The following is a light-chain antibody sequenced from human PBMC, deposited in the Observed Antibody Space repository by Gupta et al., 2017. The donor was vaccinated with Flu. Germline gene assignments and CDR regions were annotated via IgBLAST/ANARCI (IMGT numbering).Light chain of an antibody. CDR1: SNDGGGYNY. V-gene: IGLV2-14*01. CDR3: SSFATGTVIL. Sequence: SALTQPASVSGSPRPSLTISCTGTSNDGGGYNYVSWYQQHPGKAPKLIFQKDTKRPSGVADRFSGAKSGNTASLTISGLQAEDEADYYCSSFATGTVILFGGGTKVTVL. J-gene: IGLJ2*01. CDR2: KDT.